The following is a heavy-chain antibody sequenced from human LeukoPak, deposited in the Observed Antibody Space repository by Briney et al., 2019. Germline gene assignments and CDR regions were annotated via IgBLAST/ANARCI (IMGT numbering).Heavy chain of an antibody. J-gene: IGHJ4*02. CDR1: GFTVSSNY. CDR3: ARTLRFGESYYFDY. V-gene: IGHV3-53*01. CDR2: IYSGGST. Sequence: AGGSLRLSCAASGFTVSSNYMSWVRQAPGKGLEWVSVIYSGGSTYYADSVKGRFTISRDNSKNTLYLQMNSLRAEDTAVYYCARTLRFGESYYFDYWGQGTLVTVSS. D-gene: IGHD3-10*01.